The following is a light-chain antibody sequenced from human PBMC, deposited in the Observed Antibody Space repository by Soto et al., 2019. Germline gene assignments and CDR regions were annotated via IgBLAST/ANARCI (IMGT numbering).Light chain of an antibody. CDR3: STWDDSLNGPL. CDR2: SNN. J-gene: IGLJ2*01. V-gene: IGLV1-44*01. CDR1: SSNIGGNT. Sequence: QSVLTQPPSASGTPGQRVTISCSGGSSNIGGNTVNWYQQLPGAAPKLIIFSNNQRPSGVPDRFSGSKSGTSASLAIGGLQSEDESEYYCSTWDDSLNGPLFGGGTKLTVL.